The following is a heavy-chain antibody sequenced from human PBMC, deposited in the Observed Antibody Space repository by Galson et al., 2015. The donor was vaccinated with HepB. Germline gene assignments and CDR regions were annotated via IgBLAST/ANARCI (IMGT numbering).Heavy chain of an antibody. CDR2: ISGHAEKI. J-gene: IGHJ5*02. Sequence: SLRLSCAASGFAFGSHTMIWVRQAPGRGLECVSAISGHAEKIYYAESLKGRFTISRDNSKNTLYLQMNSLRPEDTAVYYCARDRGDDVVVPPTMSGYNWFDPWGQGTLVTVSS. CDR1: GFAFGSHT. D-gene: IGHD2-2*01. CDR3: ARDRGDDVVVPPTMSGYNWFDP. V-gene: IGHV3-23*01.